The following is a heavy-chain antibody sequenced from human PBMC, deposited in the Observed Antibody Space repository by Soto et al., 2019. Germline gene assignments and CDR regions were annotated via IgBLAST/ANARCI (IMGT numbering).Heavy chain of an antibody. V-gene: IGHV4-34*01. CDR1: GGSFSGYY. J-gene: IGHJ4*02. D-gene: IGHD3-10*01. CDR2: INHSGST. CDR3: ARSTRFGELSPFDY. Sequence: PSETLSLTCAVYGGSFSGYYWSWIRQPPGKGLEWIGEINHSGSTNYNPSLKSRVTISVDTSKNQFSLKLSSVTAADTAVYYCARSTRFGELSPFDYWGQGTLVTVSS.